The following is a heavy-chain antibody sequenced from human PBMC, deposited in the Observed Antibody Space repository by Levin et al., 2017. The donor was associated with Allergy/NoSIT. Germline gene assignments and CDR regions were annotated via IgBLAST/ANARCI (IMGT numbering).Heavy chain of an antibody. V-gene: IGHV4-34*01. CDR3: ARRTSGKYDS. Sequence: PSETLSLTCTVYGGSFSGYYWSWIRQPPGKGLEWIGEINHSGSTNYNPSLKSRVTMSVDTSKIQFSLRLNSVTAADTAVYYCARRTSGKYDSWGQGTLVTVSS. D-gene: IGHD1-26*01. CDR2: INHSGST. J-gene: IGHJ5*01. CDR1: GGSFSGYY.